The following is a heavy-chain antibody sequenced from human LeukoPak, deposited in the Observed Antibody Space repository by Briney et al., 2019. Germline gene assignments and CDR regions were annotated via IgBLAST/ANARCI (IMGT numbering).Heavy chain of an antibody. CDR1: GYTFTSYG. V-gene: IGHV1-18*01. CDR3: ARTSAYYYDSSGYYLDY. CDR2: ISAYNGNT. D-gene: IGHD3-22*01. Sequence: ASVKVSCKASGYTFTSYGISGVQQAPGQGLKGMGWISAYNGNTNYAQKLQGRVTMTTDTSTSTAYMELRSLRSDDTAVYYCARTSAYYYDSSGYYLDYWGQGTLVTVSS. J-gene: IGHJ4*02.